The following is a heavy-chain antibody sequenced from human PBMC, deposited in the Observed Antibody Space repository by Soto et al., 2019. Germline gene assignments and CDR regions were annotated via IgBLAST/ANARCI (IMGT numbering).Heavy chain of an antibody. CDR2: IYYSGST. V-gene: IGHV4-59*01. CDR1: GGSISSYY. Sequence: PSETLSLTCTVSGGSISSYYCSWMRQPPGKGLEWIGYIYYSGSTNYNPSLKSRVTISVDTSKNQFSLKLSSVTAADTAVYYCASTGYYGSGSYPNWFDPWGQGTLVTVSS. J-gene: IGHJ5*02. CDR3: ASTGYYGSGSYPNWFDP. D-gene: IGHD3-10*01.